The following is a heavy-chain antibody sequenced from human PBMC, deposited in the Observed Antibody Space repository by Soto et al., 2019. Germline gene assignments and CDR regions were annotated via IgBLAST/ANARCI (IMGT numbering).Heavy chain of an antibody. CDR1: GFTVSTKY. CDR2: IYSGGST. CDR3: ARDPWAADY. J-gene: IGHJ4*02. Sequence: EVQLVESGGGLVQPGGSLRLSCAASGFTVSTKYMSWVRQAPGKGLEWVSVIYSGGSTFYADSVRGRFTISRDNSKNTVNLHMNSLRAEDAAVYYCARDPWAADYWGQGPMVTVSS. V-gene: IGHV3-66*01. D-gene: IGHD3-16*01.